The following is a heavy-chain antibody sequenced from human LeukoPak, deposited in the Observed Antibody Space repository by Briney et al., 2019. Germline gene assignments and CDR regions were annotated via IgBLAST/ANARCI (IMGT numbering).Heavy chain of an antibody. Sequence: GGSLRLSCAASGFTFSSYAMDWVRQAPGKGLERVSYIKSGSSPIYYADSVRGRFSISRDNAENSLYLQMNSLRAEDTAVYYCARGFEVSRRDGYNRIQPLRKYYYYYMDVRGKGTTVTVSS. CDR3: ARGFEVSRRDGYNRIQPLRKYYYYYMDV. CDR2: IKSGSSPI. J-gene: IGHJ6*03. D-gene: IGHD5-24*01. V-gene: IGHV3-48*01. CDR1: GFTFSSYA.